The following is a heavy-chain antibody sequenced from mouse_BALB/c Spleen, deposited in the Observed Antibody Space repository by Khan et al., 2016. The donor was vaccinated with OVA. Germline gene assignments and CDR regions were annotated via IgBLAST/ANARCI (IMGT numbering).Heavy chain of an antibody. J-gene: IGHJ2*01. D-gene: IGHD1-1*01. CDR1: GYSFTGYF. CDR2: INPHIGET. CDR3: TRIYRSDFDY. V-gene: IGHV1-20*02. Sequence: EVQLQQSGPELVRPGASVKISCKASGYSFTGYFMNWVMQSHGKSLEWIGRINPHIGETFYNQRFKDKATLTVDESSNTAHMTLLSLASEDSAVYYCTRIYRSDFDYWGQGTTLTVSS.